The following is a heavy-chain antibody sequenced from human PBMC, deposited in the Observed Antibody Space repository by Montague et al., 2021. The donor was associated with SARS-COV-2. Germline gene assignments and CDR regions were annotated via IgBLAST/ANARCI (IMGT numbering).Heavy chain of an antibody. D-gene: IGHD6-13*01. CDR3: ARGVAASEGNWFDP. V-gene: IGHV4-59*01. J-gene: IGHJ5*02. Sequence: SETLSLTCTVSRVSISSYYWFWIRQPPAKGLERIGYIYYTGSTNYNPSLKSRVTISVDTSKNQFSLKLSSVTAADTAVYYCARGVAASEGNWFDPWGQGTLVTVSS. CDR1: RVSISSYY. CDR2: IYYTGST.